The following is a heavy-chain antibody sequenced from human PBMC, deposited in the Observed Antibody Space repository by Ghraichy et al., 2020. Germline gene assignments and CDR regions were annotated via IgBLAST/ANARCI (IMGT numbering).Heavy chain of an antibody. CDR3: ARGRGEVLRFLEWFDY. D-gene: IGHD3-3*01. Sequence: SETLSLTCTVSGDSISSGDYFWTWIRQPPGKGLEWIGYIYYSGSTYYKPSLKSRVTISVATSKNQFSLNLSSVTAADTAVYYCARGRGEVLRFLEWFDYWGQGTLVIVSS. V-gene: IGHV4-30-4*01. CDR2: IYYSGST. J-gene: IGHJ4*02. CDR1: GDSISSGDYF.